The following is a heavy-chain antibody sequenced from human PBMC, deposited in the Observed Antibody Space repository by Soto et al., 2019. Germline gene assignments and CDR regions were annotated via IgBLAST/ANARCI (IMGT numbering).Heavy chain of an antibody. CDR3: ARSITIFGVVILSNEYYYYGMDV. CDR2: INHSGST. V-gene: IGHV4-34*01. Sequence: QVQLQQWGAGLLKPSETLSLTCAVSGGSFSGYYWSWIRQPPGKGLEWIGEINHSGSTNYNPSLKSRVTISVDTSKNQFSLKLSSVTAADTAVYYCARSITIFGVVILSNEYYYYGMDVWGQGTTVTVSS. CDR1: GGSFSGYY. D-gene: IGHD3-3*01. J-gene: IGHJ6*02.